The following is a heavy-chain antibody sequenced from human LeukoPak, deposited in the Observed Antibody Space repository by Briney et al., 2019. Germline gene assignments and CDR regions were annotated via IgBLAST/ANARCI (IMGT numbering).Heavy chain of an antibody. D-gene: IGHD3-22*01. Sequence: GGSLRLSCAASGFTFSSYAMSWVRQAPGKGLEWVGRIKSKTDGGTTDYAAPVKGRFTISRDDSKNTLYLQMNSLKTEDTAVYYCTTDQLDYYDSSGYYYVNYWGQGTLVTVSS. CDR1: GFTFSSYA. V-gene: IGHV3-15*01. CDR3: TTDQLDYYDSSGYYYVNY. J-gene: IGHJ4*02. CDR2: IKSKTDGGTT.